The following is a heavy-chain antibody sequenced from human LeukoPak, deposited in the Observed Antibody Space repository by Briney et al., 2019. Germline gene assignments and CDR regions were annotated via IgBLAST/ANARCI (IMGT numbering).Heavy chain of an antibody. CDR1: GFTFSSYE. J-gene: IGHJ4*02. CDR3: ARPSGVGFDY. V-gene: IGHV3-48*03. Sequence: PGGSLRLSCAASGFTFSSYEMNWVRQAPGKGLEWVSYISSSGSTIYYADSVKGRFTISRDNAKNSLYLQMNSLRAEDTAVYYCARPSGVGFDYWGQGTLVTVSS. CDR2: ISSSGSTI. D-gene: IGHD3-10*01.